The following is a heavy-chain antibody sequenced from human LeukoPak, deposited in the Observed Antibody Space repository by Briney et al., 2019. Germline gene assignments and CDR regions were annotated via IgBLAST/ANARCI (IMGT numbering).Heavy chain of an antibody. D-gene: IGHD6-19*01. CDR3: ARGKQYAVDY. Sequence: PSETLSLTCTVSGGSISGTYYWSWIRQPAGKGLERIGRIYTSGSTNYDPSLKSRVTISVDKSNNQFSLMLSSVTAADTAVYYCARGKQYAVDYWGHGILVTVSP. CDR1: GGSISGTYY. J-gene: IGHJ4*01. V-gene: IGHV4-4*07. CDR2: IYTSGST.